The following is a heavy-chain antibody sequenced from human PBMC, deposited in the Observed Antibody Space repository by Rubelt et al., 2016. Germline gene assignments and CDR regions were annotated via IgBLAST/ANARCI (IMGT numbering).Heavy chain of an antibody. D-gene: IGHD3-3*01. CDR3: ARVFVENYDFWSGLDY. Sequence: VVHGGGLVQPGGSLRLSCAASGFTVSSNYMSWVRQAPGKGLEWVSVIYSGGSTYYADSVKGRFTISRHNSKNTLYLQMNSLRAEDTAVYYCARVFVENYDFWSGLDYWGQGTLVTVAS. V-gene: IGHV3-53*04. J-gene: IGHJ4*02. CDR1: GFTVSSNY. CDR2: IYSGGST.